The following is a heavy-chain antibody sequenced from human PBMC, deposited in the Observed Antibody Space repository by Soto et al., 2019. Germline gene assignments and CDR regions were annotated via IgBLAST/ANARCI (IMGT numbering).Heavy chain of an antibody. J-gene: IGHJ4*02. CDR2: IYPGDSDT. CDR3: ARHPGGWAFDY. Sequence: GESLKISWRGSGDSCTSYCSGWVRQMPGKGLEWMGIIYPGDSDTRYSPSFQGQVTISADKSISTAYLQWSSLKASDTAMYYCARHPGGWAFDYWGQGTLVTVSS. CDR1: GDSCTSYC. V-gene: IGHV5-51*02. D-gene: IGHD6-19*01.